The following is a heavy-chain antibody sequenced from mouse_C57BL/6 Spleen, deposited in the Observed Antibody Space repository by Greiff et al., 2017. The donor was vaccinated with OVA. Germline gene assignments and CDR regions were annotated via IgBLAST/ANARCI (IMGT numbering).Heavy chain of an antibody. CDR3: ARFYYYYDVAWFAY. CDR1: GYTFTSYW. J-gene: IGHJ3*01. CDR2: IYPSDSAT. Sequence: QVQLQQPGAELVRPGSSVKLSCKASGYTFTSYWMDWVKQRPGQGLEWIGNIYPSDSATPYNQKFKDKATLTVDKSSSPAYMQVSSQTYEDSAVYYCARFYYYYDVAWFAYWGQGTLVTVSA. V-gene: IGHV1-61*01. D-gene: IGHD2-4*01.